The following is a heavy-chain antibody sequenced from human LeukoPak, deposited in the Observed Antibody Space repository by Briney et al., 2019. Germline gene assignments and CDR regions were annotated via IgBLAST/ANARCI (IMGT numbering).Heavy chain of an antibody. CDR2: IYTSGST. D-gene: IGHD6-19*01. CDR1: GGSISSYY. Sequence: SEILSLTCTVSGGSISSYYWSWLRQPAGKGLEWIGRIYTSGSTNYNPSLKSRVTMSVDTPKNQFSLKLSSVTAADTAVYYCARSIAVAGKVNYFDYWGQGTLVTVSS. J-gene: IGHJ4*02. CDR3: ARSIAVAGKVNYFDY. V-gene: IGHV4-4*07.